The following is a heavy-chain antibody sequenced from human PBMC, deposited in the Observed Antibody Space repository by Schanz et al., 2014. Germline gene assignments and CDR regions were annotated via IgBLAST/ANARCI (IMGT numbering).Heavy chain of an antibody. CDR3: ASGDHGGSLQKRLQF. Sequence: EVRLVESGGGLVQPGGSLRLSCEASGFDFNSYSMNWVRQVPGKGLEWLSYIATSSSTRHYADSVKGRVTISRDNAKNSVSLQRRRLRVEDTAVYYGASGDHGGSLQKRLQFWGRGTLVIVSS. D-gene: IGHD3-10*01. V-gene: IGHV3-48*01. CDR1: GFDFNSYS. CDR2: IATSSSTR. J-gene: IGHJ1*01.